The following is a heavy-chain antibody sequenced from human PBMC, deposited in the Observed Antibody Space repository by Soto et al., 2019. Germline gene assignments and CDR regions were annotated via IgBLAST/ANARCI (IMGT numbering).Heavy chain of an antibody. J-gene: IGHJ4*02. CDR1: GFTFSSYA. CDR2: ISYDGSNK. D-gene: IGHD6-13*01. V-gene: IGHV3-30-3*01. CDR3: ARASEAGGAAAGY. Sequence: QVQLVESGGGVVQPGRSLRLSCAASGFTFSSYAMHWVRQAPGKGLEWVAVISYDGSNKYYADSVKVRFTISRDNSKNTLYLQMNSLRAEDTAVYYCARASEAGGAAAGYWGQGTLVTVSS.